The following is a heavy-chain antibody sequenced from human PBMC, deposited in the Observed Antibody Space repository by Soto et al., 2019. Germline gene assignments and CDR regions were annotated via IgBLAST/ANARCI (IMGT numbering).Heavy chain of an antibody. V-gene: IGHV1-69*13. D-gene: IGHD6-19*01. CDR1: GGTFSSYA. CDR2: IIPIFGTA. CDR3: ARGEAYSSGWSFLYYYGMDV. J-gene: IGHJ6*02. Sequence: ASVKVSCKASGGTFSSYAISWVRQAPGQGLEWMGGIIPIFGTANYAQKFQGRVTITADESTSTAYMELSSLRSEDTAVYYCARGEAYSSGWSFLYYYGMDVWGQGTTVTVSS.